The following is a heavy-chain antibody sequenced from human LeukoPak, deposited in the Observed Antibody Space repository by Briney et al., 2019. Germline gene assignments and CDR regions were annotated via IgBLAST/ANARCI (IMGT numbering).Heavy chain of an antibody. D-gene: IGHD2-2*01. J-gene: IGHJ4*02. V-gene: IGHV1-58*01. CDR1: GFTFTSSA. CDR3: ASDPPYTSSSAW. Sequence: SVKVSCKASGFTFTSSAAQWVRQARGQRLEWIRWIVVGSGNTNYAQMFQERVTLTWDVSTSTAYMVLSSLRSEDTAIYYCASDPPYTSSSAWWGQGTLVTVSS. CDR2: IVVGSGNT.